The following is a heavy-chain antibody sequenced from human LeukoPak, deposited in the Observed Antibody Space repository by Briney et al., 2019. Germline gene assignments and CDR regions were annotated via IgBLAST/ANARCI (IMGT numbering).Heavy chain of an antibody. V-gene: IGHV1-18*01. CDR3: ARGYSSGRDYYFDY. D-gene: IGHD6-19*01. Sequence: GPSVKVSCEAAGYTFTTYSVNWVRQAHGQGLEWMGWISGYSGNTNYAQKLQGRATTTTDTSTSTAYMELRSLRSDDTAIYYCARGYSSGRDYYFDYWGQGTLVTVSS. J-gene: IGHJ4*02. CDR1: GYTFTTYS. CDR2: ISGYSGNT.